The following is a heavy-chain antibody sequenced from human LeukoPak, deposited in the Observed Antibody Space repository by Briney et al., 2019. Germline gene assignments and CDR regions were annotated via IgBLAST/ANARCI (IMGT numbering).Heavy chain of an antibody. D-gene: IGHD5-18*01. CDR1: GGSISSYY. CDR2: IYISGST. J-gene: IGHJ4*02. Sequence: SETLSLTCTVSGGSISSYYWSWIRQPAGKGLEWIERIYISGSTNYNPSLKRRVTMSVDTSKNQFSLKLSSVTAADTAVYYCARGESGYSYGTPFDYWGQGTLVTVSS. CDR3: ARGESGYSYGTPFDY. V-gene: IGHV4-4*07.